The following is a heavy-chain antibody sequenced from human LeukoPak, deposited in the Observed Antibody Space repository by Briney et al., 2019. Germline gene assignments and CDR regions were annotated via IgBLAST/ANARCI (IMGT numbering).Heavy chain of an antibody. CDR1: GFTFRDYW. J-gene: IGHJ4*02. V-gene: IGHV3-74*01. Sequence: GGSLRLSCAASGFTFRDYWMHWVRHVPGKGLLWVSHINSDGSITDYADSVKGRFTISRDNARNTLSLQMDSLRVEDTAVYYCARNPSGDYDYWGQGALVTVSS. CDR2: INSDGSIT. CDR3: ARNPSGDYDY. D-gene: IGHD2-15*01.